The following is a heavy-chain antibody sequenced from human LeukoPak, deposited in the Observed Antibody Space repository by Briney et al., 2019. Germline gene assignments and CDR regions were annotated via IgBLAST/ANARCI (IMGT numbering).Heavy chain of an antibody. Sequence: PGGSLRLSCVASGFTFSSYGMHWVRQAPGKGLQWVAVILNDGSRTYYADSVKGRFTISRDTSKNTLYLQTNSLRAEDTAVYFCAKDLDSSGYSYWGQGTLVTVSS. V-gene: IGHV3-30*18. J-gene: IGHJ4*02. CDR3: AKDLDSSGYSY. D-gene: IGHD3-22*01. CDR2: ILNDGSRT. CDR1: GFTFSSYG.